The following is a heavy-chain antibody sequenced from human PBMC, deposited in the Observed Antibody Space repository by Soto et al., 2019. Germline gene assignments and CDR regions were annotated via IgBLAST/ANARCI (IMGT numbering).Heavy chain of an antibody. CDR2: TYYRSKWLS. Sequence: QVQLQQSGPGLVKPSETLSLTCAISGDSVSSNDSAWNWIRQSPSRGLEWLGRTYYRSKWLSDYEVSVKSRITLNPVTSKNQCSLPLSSVTPEDTAVSYCAREGVVWNYWATDVNVWGQGTMVTVSS. CDR3: AREGVVWNYWATDVNV. D-gene: IGHD1-7*01. J-gene: IGHJ3*01. CDR1: GDSVSSNDSA. V-gene: IGHV6-1*01.